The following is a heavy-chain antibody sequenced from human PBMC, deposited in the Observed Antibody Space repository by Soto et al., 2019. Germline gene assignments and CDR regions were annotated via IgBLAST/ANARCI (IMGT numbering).Heavy chain of an antibody. CDR3: ARDKITGLFDS. CDR1: GGSFSGYY. Sequence: SETLSLTCAVYGGSFSGYYWTWTRQPPGTGLEWIGEINHSGSTNYNPSLKSRVTISVDTSKNQFSLKLTSVTAADTAVYYCARDKITGLFDSWGQGTLVTVSS. J-gene: IGHJ4*02. V-gene: IGHV4-34*01. CDR2: INHSGST. D-gene: IGHD2-8*02.